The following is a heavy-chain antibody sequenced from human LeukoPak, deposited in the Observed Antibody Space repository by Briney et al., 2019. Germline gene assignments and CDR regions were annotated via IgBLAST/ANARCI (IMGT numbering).Heavy chain of an antibody. D-gene: IGHD3-10*01. V-gene: IGHV3-33*01. J-gene: IGHJ4*02. CDR3: ARDWGLIYYYGSGSYYNEHYFDY. Sequence: GGSLRLSCAASGFTFSSHGMHWVRQAPGKGLEWVAVIWYDGSNKYYADSVKGRFTISRDNSKNTLYLQMNSLRAEDTAVYYCARDWGLIYYYGSGSYYNEHYFDYWGQGTLVTGSS. CDR2: IWYDGSNK. CDR1: GFTFSSHG.